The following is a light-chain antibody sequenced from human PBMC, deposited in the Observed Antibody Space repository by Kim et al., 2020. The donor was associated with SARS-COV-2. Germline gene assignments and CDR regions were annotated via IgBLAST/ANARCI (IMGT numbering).Light chain of an antibody. V-gene: IGKV3-20*01. J-gene: IGKJ2*01. Sequence: LSSGERTTLSCRASQSVSSRHLAWYQQKPGQAPRLLIYGASSRATGIPDRFSGSGSGTDFTLTISRLEPEDFAVYYCQQYGSSPNTFGQGTKLEI. CDR3: QQYGSSPNT. CDR1: QSVSSRH. CDR2: GAS.